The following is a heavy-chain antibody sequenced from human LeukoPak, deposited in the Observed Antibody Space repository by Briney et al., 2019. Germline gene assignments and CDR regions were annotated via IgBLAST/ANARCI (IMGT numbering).Heavy chain of an antibody. CDR1: GFTFSSYE. J-gene: IGHJ5*02. CDR2: ISSSGSTI. V-gene: IGHV3-48*03. D-gene: IGHD6-13*01. Sequence: GGSLRLSCAASGFTFSSYEMNWVRQAPGKGLEWVSYISSSGSTIYYADSVKGRFTISRDNAKNSLYLQMNSLRAEDTAVYYCARESWAAAGTFDPWGQGTLVTVSP. CDR3: ARESWAAAGTFDP.